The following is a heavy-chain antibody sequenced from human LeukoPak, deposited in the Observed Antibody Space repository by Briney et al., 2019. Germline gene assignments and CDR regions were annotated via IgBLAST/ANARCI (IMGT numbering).Heavy chain of an antibody. D-gene: IGHD3-22*01. V-gene: IGHV3-74*01. CDR3: AKDQSSGYFYFDY. CDR1: GFTFSSYW. J-gene: IGHJ4*02. Sequence: PGGSLRLSCAASGFTFSSYWMHWVRQAPGKGLVWVSRINSDGSSTSYADSVRGRFTISRDNSKNTLYLQMNSLRAEDTAVYYCAKDQSSGYFYFDYWGQGTLVTVSS. CDR2: INSDGSST.